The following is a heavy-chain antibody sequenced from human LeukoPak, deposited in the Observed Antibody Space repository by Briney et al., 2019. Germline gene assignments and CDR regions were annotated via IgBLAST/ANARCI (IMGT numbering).Heavy chain of an antibody. CDR1: GGTFSSYA. D-gene: IGHD1-20*01. J-gene: IGHJ4*02. CDR3: ARESFVSLPSFNWNVGGRRLYYFDY. Sequence: RWASVKVSCKASGGTFSSYAISWVRQAPGQGLEWMGGIIPIFGTANYAQKLQGRVTMTTDTSTSTAYMELRSLRSDDTAVYYCARESFVSLPSFNWNVGGRRLYYFDYWGQGTLVTVSS. V-gene: IGHV1-69*05. CDR2: IIPIFGTA.